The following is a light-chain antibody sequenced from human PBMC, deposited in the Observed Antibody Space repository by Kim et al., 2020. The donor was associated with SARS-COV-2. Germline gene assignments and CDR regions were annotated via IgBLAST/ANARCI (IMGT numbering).Light chain of an antibody. J-gene: IGKJ1*01. CDR3: HQHKT. CDR1: QSISSW. V-gene: IGKV1-5*01. Sequence: DIQMTQSPSTLSASVGDRVTITCRASQSISSWLAWYQHKPGKAPKLLIYDASILQSGVPSRFSGSGSGTEFTLTISGLQPDDFATYYGHQHKTFGQGTKVDIK. CDR2: DAS.